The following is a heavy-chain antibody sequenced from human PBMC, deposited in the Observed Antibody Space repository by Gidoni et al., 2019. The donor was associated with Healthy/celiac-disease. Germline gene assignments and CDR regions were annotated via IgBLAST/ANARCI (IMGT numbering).Heavy chain of an antibody. V-gene: IGHV1-69*06. CDR3: ARSDFSGYDYIYYYDMDV. CDR1: AGTFSSYP. D-gene: IGHD5-12*01. CDR2: IIPIFGTA. Sequence: QVQLVQSGAEVKKPGSSVKVSCTASAGTFSSYPSSWVRQAPGQGLEWMGGIIPIFGTANNAQKFQGRVTITADKSTSTAYMELSSLRSEDTAVYYCARSDFSGYDYIYYYDMDVWGKGTTVTVSS. J-gene: IGHJ6*03.